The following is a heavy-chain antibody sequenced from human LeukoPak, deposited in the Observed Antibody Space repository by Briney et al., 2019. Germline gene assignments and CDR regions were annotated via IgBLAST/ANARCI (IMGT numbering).Heavy chain of an antibody. D-gene: IGHD6-13*01. CDR3: ASIAAAAPGD. CDR1: GGSFSGYY. Sequence: SETLSLTCAVYGGSFSGYYWSWIRQPPGKGLEWIGEINHSGSTNYNPSLKSRVTISVDTSKNQFSLKLSSVTAADTAVYYCASIAAAAPGDWRQGTLVTVSS. CDR2: INHSGST. V-gene: IGHV4-34*01. J-gene: IGHJ4*02.